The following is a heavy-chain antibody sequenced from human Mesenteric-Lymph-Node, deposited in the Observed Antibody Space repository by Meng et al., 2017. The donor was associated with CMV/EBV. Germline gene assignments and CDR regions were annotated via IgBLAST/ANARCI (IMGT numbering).Heavy chain of an antibody. V-gene: IGHV3-23*01. CDR1: GFTFNNYA. D-gene: IGHD3-10*01. CDR2: ISGNGGST. J-gene: IGHJ4*02. Sequence: GGSLRLSCEASGFTFNNYAMSWVRQAPGKGLEWVTAISGNGGSTDYADSVKGRFTVSRDNSKNTLYLQMKSLKDEDTAVYYCARVVIVRGVIPFPSGYFEYWGQGRLVTVSS. CDR3: ARVVIVRGVIPFPSGYFEY.